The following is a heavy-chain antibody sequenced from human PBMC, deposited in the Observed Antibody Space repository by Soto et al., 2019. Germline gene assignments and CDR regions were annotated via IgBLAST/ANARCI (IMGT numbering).Heavy chain of an antibody. CDR1: GGSISSYY. Sequence: SETLSLTCTVSGGSISSYYWSWIRQPPGKGLEWIGYIYYSGSTNYNPSLKSRVTISVDTSKNQFSLKLSSVTAADTAVYYCARHERLRAAAGFDYWGQGTLVTVSS. V-gene: IGHV4-59*08. J-gene: IGHJ4*02. D-gene: IGHD6-13*01. CDR2: IYYSGST. CDR3: ARHERLRAAAGFDY.